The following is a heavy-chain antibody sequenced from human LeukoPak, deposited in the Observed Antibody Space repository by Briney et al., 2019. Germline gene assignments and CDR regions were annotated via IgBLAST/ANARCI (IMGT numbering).Heavy chain of an antibody. CDR2: IRYDGSNK. V-gene: IGHV3-30*02. CDR1: GFTFSSYG. D-gene: IGHD3-22*01. Sequence: PGGSLRLSCAASGFTFSSYGMHWVRQAPGKGLEWVAFIRYDGSNKYYADSVKGRFTISRDNSKNTLYLQMNSLRAEDTAVYYCAKAYNYYDSSGYYIDYWGQGTLVTVSS. CDR3: AKAYNYYDSSGYYIDY. J-gene: IGHJ4*02.